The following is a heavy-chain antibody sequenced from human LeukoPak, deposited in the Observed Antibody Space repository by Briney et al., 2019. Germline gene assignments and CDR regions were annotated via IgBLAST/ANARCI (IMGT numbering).Heavy chain of an antibody. CDR3: ASAYGSSWYYFDY. D-gene: IGHD6-13*01. CDR2: IYPGDSDT. V-gene: IGHV5-51*01. Sequence: GESLKISCKGSGYSFTIYWIAWVRQMPGKGLEWMGIIYPGDSDTRYSPSFQGQVTISADKSISTAYLQWSSLEASDTAMYYCASAYGSSWYYFDYWGQGTLVTVSS. CDR1: GYSFTIYW. J-gene: IGHJ4*02.